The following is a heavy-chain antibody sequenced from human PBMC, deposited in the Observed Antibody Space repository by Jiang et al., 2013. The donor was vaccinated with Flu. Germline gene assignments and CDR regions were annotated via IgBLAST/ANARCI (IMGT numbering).Heavy chain of an antibody. CDR2: IIPILGIA. V-gene: IGHV1-69*02. CDR3: ARSQWLGIRTFDY. Sequence: LEWMGRIIPILGIANYAQKFQGRVTITADKSTSTAYMELSSLRSEDTAVYYCARSQWLGIRTFDYWGPGEPWSPS. J-gene: IGHJ4*02. D-gene: IGHD6-19*01.